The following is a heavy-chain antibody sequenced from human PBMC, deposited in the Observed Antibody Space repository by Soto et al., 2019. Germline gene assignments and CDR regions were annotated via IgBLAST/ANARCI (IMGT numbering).Heavy chain of an antibody. J-gene: IGHJ4*02. Sequence: SETLSLTCTVSGGSISSSSYYWGWIRQPPGKGLEWIGSIYYSGSTYYNPSLKSRVTISVDTSKNQFSLKLSSVTAADTAVYYCAFGGYPYYFDYWGQGTLVTVSS. D-gene: IGHD3-22*01. CDR1: GGSISSSSYY. CDR3: AFGGYPYYFDY. V-gene: IGHV4-39*01. CDR2: IYYSGST.